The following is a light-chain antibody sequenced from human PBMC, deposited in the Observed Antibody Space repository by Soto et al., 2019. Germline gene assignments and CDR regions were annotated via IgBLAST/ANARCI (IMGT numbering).Light chain of an antibody. CDR2: EVS. CDR1: SSDVGGYNY. J-gene: IGLJ1*01. Sequence: QSALTQPASVSGSPGPSITISCTGTSSDVGGYNYVSWYQQQPGKAPKLMIYEVSNRPSGVSNRFSGSKSGNTASLTISVLQAEDEADYDCSSYESSITRLYVFGIGTKLTVL. V-gene: IGLV2-14*01. CDR3: SSYESSITRLYV.